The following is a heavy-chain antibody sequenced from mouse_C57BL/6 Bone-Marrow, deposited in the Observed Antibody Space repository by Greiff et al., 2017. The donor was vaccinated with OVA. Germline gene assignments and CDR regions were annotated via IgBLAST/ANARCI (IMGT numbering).Heavy chain of an antibody. CDR1: GYTFTDYY. V-gene: IGHV1-76*01. Sequence: VQLQQSGAELVRPGASVKLSCKASGYTFTDYYINWVKQRPGQGLEWIARIYPGSGNTYYNEKFKGKATLTAEKSSSTAYMQLSSLTSEDSAVYFCASGLLEGNDWGKGTTLTVSS. J-gene: IGHJ2*01. CDR2: IYPGSGNT. CDR3: ASGLLEGND. D-gene: IGHD2-14*01.